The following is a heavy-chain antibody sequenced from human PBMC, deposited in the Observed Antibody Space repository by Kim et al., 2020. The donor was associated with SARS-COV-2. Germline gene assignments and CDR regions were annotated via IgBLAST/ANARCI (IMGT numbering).Heavy chain of an antibody. D-gene: IGHD3-10*01. CDR3: ARTRRGAYFDY. Sequence: TNYAQKFQGRVTMTRDAAISTADMELSRLRSDDSAVYYCARTRRGAYFDYWGQGTLVTVSS. CDR2: T. J-gene: IGHJ4*02. V-gene: IGHV1-2*02.